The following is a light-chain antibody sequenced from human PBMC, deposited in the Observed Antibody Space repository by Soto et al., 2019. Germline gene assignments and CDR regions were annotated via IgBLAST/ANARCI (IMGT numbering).Light chain of an antibody. CDR1: NSNIGSNS. Sequence: QSVLTQPPSAPGTPGQRVTISCSGSNSNIGSNSVNWYLQLPGTAPKLLISYNNHRPSGVPDRFSGSKSGTSASLAISELQSEDEADYYCAAWDDSLNGVVFGGGTKLTVL. J-gene: IGLJ2*01. V-gene: IGLV1-44*01. CDR3: AAWDDSLNGVV. CDR2: YNN.